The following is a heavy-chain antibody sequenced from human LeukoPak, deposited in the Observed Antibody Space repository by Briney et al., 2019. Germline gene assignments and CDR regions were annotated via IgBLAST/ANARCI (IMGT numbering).Heavy chain of an antibody. D-gene: IGHD3-10*01. Sequence: GGSLRLSCAVSGFFLNNYGMTWVRQAPGKGLEWVSGNNWNGGSTGYADSVKGRFTISRDNAKNCLYLQMNSLRAEDTAVYYCSGSYYSGFDYWGQGTLVTVSS. CDR2: NNWNGGST. V-gene: IGHV3-20*04. CDR1: GFFLNNYG. CDR3: SGSYYSGFDY. J-gene: IGHJ4*02.